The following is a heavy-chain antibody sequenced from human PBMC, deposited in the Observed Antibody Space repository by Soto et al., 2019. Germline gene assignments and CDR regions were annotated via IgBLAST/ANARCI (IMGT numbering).Heavy chain of an antibody. V-gene: IGHV4-39*01. D-gene: IGHD6-6*01. J-gene: IGHJ5*02. CDR1: GGSISSSSYY. CDR3: ARRIKKYSSSWFDP. CDR2: IYYSGST. Sequence: QLQLQESGPGLVKPSETLSLTCTVSGGSISSSSYYWGWIRQPPGKGLALIGSIYYSGSTYYNPSRDSRVTISLDTWKTQCSLKLSSVTAADTAVYYCARRIKKYSSSWFDPWGQGTLVTVSS.